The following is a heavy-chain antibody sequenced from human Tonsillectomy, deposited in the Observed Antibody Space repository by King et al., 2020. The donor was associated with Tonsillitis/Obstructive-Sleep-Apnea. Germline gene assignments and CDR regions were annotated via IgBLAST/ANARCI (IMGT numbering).Heavy chain of an antibody. V-gene: IGHV3-21*01. CDR1: GFTFSSYS. CDR3: ARDNRGDSSGWIDPLYFYGMGV. CDR2: ISSGSSYI. Sequence: VQLVESGGGLVKPGGSLRLSCAASGFTFSSYSMNWVRQAPGKGLEWVSSISSGSSYISYADSVKGRFTISRDDAKNSLYLQMNSLRAEDTAVYYCARDNRGDSSGWIDPLYFYGMGVWGQGTTVTVSS. D-gene: IGHD6-19*01. J-gene: IGHJ6*02.